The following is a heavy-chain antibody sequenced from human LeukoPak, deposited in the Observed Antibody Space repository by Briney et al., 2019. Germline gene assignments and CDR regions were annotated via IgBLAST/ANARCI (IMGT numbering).Heavy chain of an antibody. D-gene: IGHD3-3*01. CDR3: ARGITIFGVVIPGGY. Sequence: ASVKVSRKASGYTFTGYYMHWVRQAPGQGLEWMGWINPNSGGTNYAQKFQGRVTMTRDTSISTAYMELSRLRSDDTAVYYCARGITIFGVVIPGGYWGQGTLVTVSS. CDR1: GYTFTGYY. V-gene: IGHV1-2*02. J-gene: IGHJ4*02. CDR2: INPNSGGT.